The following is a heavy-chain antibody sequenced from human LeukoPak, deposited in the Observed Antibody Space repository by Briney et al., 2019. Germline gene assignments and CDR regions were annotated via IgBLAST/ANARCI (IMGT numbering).Heavy chain of an antibody. CDR1: SGSISSYY. Sequence: SETLSLTCTVSSGSISSYYWSWIRQPPGKGLEWIGYIYYSGSTNYNPSLKSRVTISVDTSKNQFSLKLSSVTAADTAVYYCARDRVSYDSSGLDAFDIWGQGTMVTVSS. J-gene: IGHJ3*02. CDR3: ARDRVSYDSSGLDAFDI. D-gene: IGHD3-22*01. V-gene: IGHV4-59*01. CDR2: IYYSGST.